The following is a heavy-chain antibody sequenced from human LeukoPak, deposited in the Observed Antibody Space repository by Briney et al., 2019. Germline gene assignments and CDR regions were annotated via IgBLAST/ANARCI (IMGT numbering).Heavy chain of an antibody. CDR2: INHSGST. CDR3: ARSIGGVWGSYRQPDY. CDR1: GGSFSGYY. J-gene: IGHJ4*02. Sequence: SETLSLTCAVYGGSFSGYYWSWIRQHPGQGLEWIGEINHSGSTNHNPSLKSRVTISVDTSKNQFSLKLSSVTAADTAVYYCARSIGGVWGSYRQPDYWGQGTLVTVSS. D-gene: IGHD3-16*02. V-gene: IGHV4-34*01.